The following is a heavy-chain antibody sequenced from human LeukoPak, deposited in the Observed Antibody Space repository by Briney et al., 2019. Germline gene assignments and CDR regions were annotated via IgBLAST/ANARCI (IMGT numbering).Heavy chain of an antibody. CDR3: ARPYPRSSGWSENHFDY. Sequence: PGRSLRLSCAASGFTFSSYGMHWVRQAPGKGLEWVAVIWYDGSNKYYADSVKGRFTISRDNSMNTLYLHMNGLRAEDTAVYYCARPYPRSSGWSENHFDYWGQGTLVTVSS. J-gene: IGHJ4*02. CDR2: IWYDGSNK. CDR1: GFTFSSYG. D-gene: IGHD6-19*01. V-gene: IGHV3-33*01.